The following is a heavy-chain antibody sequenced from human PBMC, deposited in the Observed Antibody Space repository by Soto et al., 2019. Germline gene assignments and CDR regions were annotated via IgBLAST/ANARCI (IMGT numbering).Heavy chain of an antibody. Sequence: PSETLSLTCTVSGGSISSYYWSWIRQPPGKGLEWIGYIYYSGSTNYNPSLTSRVTISVDTSKNQFSLKLSSVTAADTAVYYCARVLAVAGFEGEFDYWGQGTLVTVSS. CDR3: ARVLAVAGFEGEFDY. D-gene: IGHD6-19*01. J-gene: IGHJ4*02. CDR1: GGSISSYY. CDR2: IYYSGST. V-gene: IGHV4-59*01.